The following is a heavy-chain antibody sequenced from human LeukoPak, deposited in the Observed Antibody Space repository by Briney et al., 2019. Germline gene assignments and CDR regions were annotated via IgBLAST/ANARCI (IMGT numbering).Heavy chain of an antibody. V-gene: IGHV3-48*01. Sequence: GGSLRLSCAVSGFTFSSYNMNWVRRAPGKGLEWVSYIGSSVSTRYYADSVKGRFTISRDNGKHSLYLQMNSLRAEDTAVYHCAREGSDFWSGYSMGYFDYWGQGTLVTVSS. CDR1: GFTFSSYN. J-gene: IGHJ4*02. D-gene: IGHD3-3*01. CDR2: IGSSVSTR. CDR3: AREGSDFWSGYSMGYFDY.